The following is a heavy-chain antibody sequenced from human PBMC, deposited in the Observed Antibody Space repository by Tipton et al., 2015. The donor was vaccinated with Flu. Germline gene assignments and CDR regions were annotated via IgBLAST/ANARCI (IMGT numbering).Heavy chain of an antibody. J-gene: IGHJ4*02. Sequence: SLRLSCAASGFTFSSYWMSWVRQAPGKGLEWVANIKQDGSEKYYVDSVKGRFTISRDNAKNSLYLQMNSLRAEDTAVYYCARGPGSGYSSGWYFDYWGQGTLVTVSS. CDR1: GFTFSSYW. V-gene: IGHV3-7*03. D-gene: IGHD6-19*01. CDR3: ARGPGSGYSSGWYFDY. CDR2: IKQDGSEK.